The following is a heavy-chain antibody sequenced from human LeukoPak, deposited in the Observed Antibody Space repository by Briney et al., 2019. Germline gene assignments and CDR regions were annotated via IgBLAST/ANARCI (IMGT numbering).Heavy chain of an antibody. Sequence: KPSETLSLTCVVYGGSFSDYYWSWVRQPPGKGLEWIGEINHSGSAKYSPSLKSRVTMSIHTSNNQFSLKLSSVTAADTAVYYCARGEGTLAGRRWPYQYYYYTDVWGKGTTVTVSS. V-gene: IGHV4-34*01. CDR2: INHSGSA. CDR3: ARGEGTLAGRRWPYQYYYYTDV. D-gene: IGHD6-19*01. CDR1: GGSFSDYY. J-gene: IGHJ6*03.